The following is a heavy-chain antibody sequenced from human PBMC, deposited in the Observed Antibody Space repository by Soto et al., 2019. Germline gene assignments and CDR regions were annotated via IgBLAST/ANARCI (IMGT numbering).Heavy chain of an antibody. Sequence: GESLKISCAASGFTFSSYAMSWVRQAPGKGLEWVSAISGSGGSTYYADSVKGRFTISRDNSKNTLYLQMNSLRAEDTAVYYCAKDSSSWAPFDYWGQGTLVTVSS. CDR2: ISGSGGST. CDR1: GFTFSSYA. D-gene: IGHD6-13*01. V-gene: IGHV3-23*01. CDR3: AKDSSSWAPFDY. J-gene: IGHJ4*02.